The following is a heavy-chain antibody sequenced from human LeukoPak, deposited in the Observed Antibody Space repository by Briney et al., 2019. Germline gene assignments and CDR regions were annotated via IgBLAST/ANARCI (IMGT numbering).Heavy chain of an antibody. V-gene: IGHV3-30*03. CDR2: ISYDGSNK. CDR1: GFTFSSYG. J-gene: IGHJ6*04. D-gene: IGHD3-3*01. CDR3: ARDRALEYYGMDV. Sequence: PGRSLRLSCAASGFTFSSYGMHWVRQAPGKGLEWVAVISYDGSNKYYADSVKGRFTISRDNSKNTLYLQMNSLRAEDTAVYYCARDRALEYYGMDVWGKGTTVTVSS.